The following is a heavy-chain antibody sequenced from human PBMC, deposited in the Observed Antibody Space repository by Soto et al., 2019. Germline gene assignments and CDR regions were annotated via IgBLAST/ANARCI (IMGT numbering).Heavy chain of an antibody. CDR3: ARGNLAAAGSFDY. J-gene: IGHJ4*02. D-gene: IGHD6-13*01. CDR2: IYYTGST. V-gene: IGHV4-61*01. Sequence: PSETLSLTCTLSGGSLSGGSYHWSWIRQSPGKGLEWLAYIYYTGSTNYNPSLQSRVTISLHTSKNQFSLKVSSVTAADTAVYFCARGNLAAAGSFDYWGQGALVTVSS. CDR1: GGSLSGGSYH.